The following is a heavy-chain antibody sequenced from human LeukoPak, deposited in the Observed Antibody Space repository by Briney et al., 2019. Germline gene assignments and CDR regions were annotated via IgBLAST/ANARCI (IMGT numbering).Heavy chain of an antibody. D-gene: IGHD2-21*01. Sequence: PGGSLRLSCAASGFTFSSYEMNWVSQAPGKGLEWVSYISSSGSTTHYADSVKGRFTISRDNAKNTLYLQMNSLRAEDTAVYYCAKTECGGDCYFNKYYFDYWGQGTLVTVSS. CDR2: ISSSGSTT. J-gene: IGHJ4*02. CDR3: AKTECGGDCYFNKYYFDY. V-gene: IGHV3-48*03. CDR1: GFTFSSYE.